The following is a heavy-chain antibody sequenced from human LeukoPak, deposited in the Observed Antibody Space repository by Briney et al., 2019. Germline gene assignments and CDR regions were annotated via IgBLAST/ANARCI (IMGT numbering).Heavy chain of an antibody. CDR1: GGSFSSYA. V-gene: IGHV1-69*13. CDR3: ATSVWPPYYYYYYMDV. CDR2: IIPIFGTE. Sequence: ASVKVSCKGTGGSFSSYAISWVRQAPGQGLEWMGGIIPIFGTENYAQKFQGRVTITADESTSTAYMELSSLRSEDTAVYYCATSVWPPYYYYYYMDVWGKGTTVTVSS. D-gene: IGHD2-8*01. J-gene: IGHJ6*03.